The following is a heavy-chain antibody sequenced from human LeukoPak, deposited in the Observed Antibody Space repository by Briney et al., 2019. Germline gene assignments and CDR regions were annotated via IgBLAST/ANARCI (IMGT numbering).Heavy chain of an antibody. Sequence: VASVKVSCKTSGYTFTEYNLHWVRQAAGQRLEGMGIIKPSGGDASYAQTFQGRVFMTRDTSTSTVYMELSSLKSEDTAVYYCARVRDGYNDAYDIWGQGTMVTVSS. CDR3: ARVRDGYNDAYDI. CDR1: GYTFTEYN. D-gene: IGHD5-24*01. V-gene: IGHV1-46*01. CDR2: IKPSGGDA. J-gene: IGHJ3*02.